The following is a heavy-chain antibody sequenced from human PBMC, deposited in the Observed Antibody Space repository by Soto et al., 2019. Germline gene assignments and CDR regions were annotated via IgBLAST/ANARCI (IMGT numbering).Heavy chain of an antibody. D-gene: IGHD6-13*01. CDR2: INHSGST. J-gene: IGHJ5*02. Sequence: EALCVPCAGSGGSFSGYYWSWIRQPPGKGLEWIGEINHSGSTNYNPSLKSRVTISVDTSKNQFSLKLSSVTAADTAVYYCASRIASGGRGNQVRLDSRGQRT. V-gene: IGHV4-34*01. CDR3: ASRIASGGRGNQVRLDS. CDR1: GGSFSGYY.